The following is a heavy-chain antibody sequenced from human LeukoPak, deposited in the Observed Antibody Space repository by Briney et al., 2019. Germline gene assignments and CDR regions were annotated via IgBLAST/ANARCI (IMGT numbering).Heavy chain of an antibody. CDR2: IYPGDSDT. Sequence: SGESLKISCKGSGYNFTTYWIGWVRQMPGKGLEWMGIIYPGDSDTTYSPSFQGQVTISADKSISTAYLQWSSLKASDTAMYFCARLSGTYFEEFDYWGQGTLVTVSS. J-gene: IGHJ4*02. CDR1: GYNFTTYW. D-gene: IGHD1-26*01. V-gene: IGHV5-51*01. CDR3: ARLSGTYFEEFDY.